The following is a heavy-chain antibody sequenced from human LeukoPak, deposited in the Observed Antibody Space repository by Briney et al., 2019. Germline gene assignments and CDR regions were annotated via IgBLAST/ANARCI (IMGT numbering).Heavy chain of an antibody. J-gene: IGHJ4*02. CDR1: GFTFSSYA. V-gene: IGHV3-30*04. CDR3: AKDTSPTYYDFWSGYWDY. Sequence: PGGSLRLSCAASGFTFSSYAMHWVRQAPGKGLEWVAVISYDGSNKYYADSVKGRFTISRDNSKNTLYLQMNSLRAEDTAVYYCAKDTSPTYYDFWSGYWDYWGQGTLVTVSS. CDR2: ISYDGSNK. D-gene: IGHD3-3*01.